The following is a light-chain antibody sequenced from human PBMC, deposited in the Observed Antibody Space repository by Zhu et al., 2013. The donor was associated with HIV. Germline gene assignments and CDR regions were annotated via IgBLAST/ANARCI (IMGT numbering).Light chain of an antibody. CDR1: QSVGTF. Sequence: EIVLTQSPGTLSLPPGGRATLSCRASQSVGTFLAWYQQQPGQAPRLLIYGASTRATGITARFSGSGSGTEFTLTISSLQSEDFAVYYCQQYSNSWTFGQGTKVEIK. J-gene: IGKJ1*01. CDR3: QQYSNSWT. CDR2: GAS. V-gene: IGKV3-15*01.